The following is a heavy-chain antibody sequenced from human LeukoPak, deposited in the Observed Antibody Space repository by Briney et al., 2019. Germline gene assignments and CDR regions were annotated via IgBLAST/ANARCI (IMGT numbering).Heavy chain of an antibody. J-gene: IGHJ4*02. Sequence: SETLSLTCTVSGGTLNSFYWTWLRQPPGKGLEFIGYVYYTGKTSYNPSLRSRVTMSVDTSKNQFSLSLRSVTAADTAVYFCARWNAVTTSLDHWGQGILVAVSS. CDR2: VYYTGKT. CDR3: ARWNAVTTSLDH. D-gene: IGHD4-17*01. CDR1: GGTLNSFY. V-gene: IGHV4-59*12.